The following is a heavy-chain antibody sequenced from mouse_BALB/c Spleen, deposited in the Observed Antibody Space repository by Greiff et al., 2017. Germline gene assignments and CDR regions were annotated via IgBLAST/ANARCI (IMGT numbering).Heavy chain of an antibody. CDR3: ARGRRYYFDY. Sequence: EVKLVESGGGLVKPGGSLKLSCAASGFTFSSYAMSWVRQTPEKRLEWVASISSGGSTYYPDSVKGRFTISRDNARNILFLQMTSLRSEDTAMYYCARGRRYYFDYWGQGTTLTVSA. J-gene: IGHJ2*01. CDR1: GFTFSSYA. CDR2: ISSGGST. V-gene: IGHV5-6-5*01.